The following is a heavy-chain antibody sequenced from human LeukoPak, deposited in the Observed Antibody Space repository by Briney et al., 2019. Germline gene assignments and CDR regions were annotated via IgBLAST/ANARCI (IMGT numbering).Heavy chain of an antibody. CDR1: GFTFSSYA. J-gene: IGHJ4*02. D-gene: IGHD2-2*01. Sequence: QPGGSLRLSCAASGFTFSSYAMSWVRQAPGKGLEWVAVMSYDGTNKYYADSVKGRFTISRDNAKNSLYLQMNSLRAEDTAVYYCARFSLSSTSCPGCFDYWGQGTLVTVSS. CDR3: ARFSLSSTSCPGCFDY. V-gene: IGHV3-30*04. CDR2: MSYDGTNK.